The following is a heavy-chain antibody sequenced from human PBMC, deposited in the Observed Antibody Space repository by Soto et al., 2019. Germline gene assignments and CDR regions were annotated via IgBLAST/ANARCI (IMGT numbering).Heavy chain of an antibody. D-gene: IGHD3-3*01. CDR2: IYYSGST. V-gene: IGHV4-39*01. J-gene: IGHJ6*03. CDR1: GDSISSSSYY. CDR3: AQFGVVIPRFHLRYYYMDV. Sequence: SETLSLTCTVSGDSISSSSYYWGWIRQPPGKGLEWIGSIYYSGSTYYNPSLKSRVTISVDTSKNQFSLKLSSVTAADTAVYYCAQFGVVIPRFHLRYYYMDVWGKGTTVTVSS.